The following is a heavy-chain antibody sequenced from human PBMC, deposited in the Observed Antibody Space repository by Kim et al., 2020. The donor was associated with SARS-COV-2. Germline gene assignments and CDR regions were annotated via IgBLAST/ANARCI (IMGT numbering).Heavy chain of an antibody. Sequence: VKGRFTISRDNSKNTLYLQMNSLRAEDTAVYYCAKDHPRVTTNFPDAFDIWGQGTMVTVSS. D-gene: IGHD4-17*01. CDR3: AKDHPRVTTNFPDAFDI. J-gene: IGHJ3*02. V-gene: IGHV3-23*01.